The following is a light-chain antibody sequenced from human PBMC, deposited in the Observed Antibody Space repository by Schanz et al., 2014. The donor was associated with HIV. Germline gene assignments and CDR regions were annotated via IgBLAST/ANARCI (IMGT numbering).Light chain of an antibody. CDR1: SSDVGGYDY. CDR2: DVT. Sequence: QSVLTQPASVSGSPGQSITISCTGDSSDVGGYDYVSWYQQHPGKAPKLIIYDVTDRPSGVSFRFSGSKSGNTASLTISGLQAEDEAEYFCSSYTTSKTHVFGSGTKLTVL. CDR3: SSYTTSKTHV. V-gene: IGLV2-14*03. J-gene: IGLJ1*01.